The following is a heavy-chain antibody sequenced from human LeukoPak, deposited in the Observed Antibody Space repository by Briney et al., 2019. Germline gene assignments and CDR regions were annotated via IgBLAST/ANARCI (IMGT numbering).Heavy chain of an antibody. V-gene: IGHV3-66*01. CDR2: IYSGGNT. D-gene: IGHD1-26*01. CDR1: GFTVSSNY. J-gene: IGHJ3*02. CDR3: ARDVGFIVGATPGAFDI. Sequence: GGSLRLSCAASGFTVSSNYMTWVRQAPGKGLEWVSVIYSGGNTYYADSVKGRFTISRDNTKNTLYLQMNSLRADDTAVYYCARDVGFIVGATPGAFDIWGQGTMVAVSS.